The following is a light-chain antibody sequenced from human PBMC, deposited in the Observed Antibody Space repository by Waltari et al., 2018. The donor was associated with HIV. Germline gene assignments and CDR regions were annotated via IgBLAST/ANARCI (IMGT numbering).Light chain of an antibody. CDR1: QSVSSNY. V-gene: IGKV3-20*01. CDR3: QQYGSSPLT. Sequence: EIVLTQSPGTLSLSPGERATLSCRASQSVSSNYLAWYQQKPGQAPRLLIYGASSRATGIPDRFSGSGSGTDFTLTISRREPEDFAVYYWQQYGSSPLTFGGGTRVEIK. CDR2: GAS. J-gene: IGKJ4*01.